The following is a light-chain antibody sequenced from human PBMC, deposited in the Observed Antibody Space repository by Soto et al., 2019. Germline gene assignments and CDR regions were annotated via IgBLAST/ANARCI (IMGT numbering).Light chain of an antibody. CDR3: QQYGTSPIT. V-gene: IGKV3-20*01. CDR1: QSVTSGY. Sequence: EIVLTQSPGTLSLSPGESATLSCRAGQSVTSGYLAWYQQRPGQAPRLLMYGASGRATGIPDRFSGSGSGTDFTLTISRLEPEDFAGDYCQQYGTSPITFGGGTKVEIK. CDR2: GAS. J-gene: IGKJ4*02.